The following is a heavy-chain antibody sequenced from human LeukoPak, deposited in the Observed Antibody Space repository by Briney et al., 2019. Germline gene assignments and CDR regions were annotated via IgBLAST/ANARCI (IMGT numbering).Heavy chain of an antibody. D-gene: IGHD6-19*01. CDR2: ISFYGGNK. Sequence: GGSLRLSCAASGFTFSSCAMSWVRRAPGKGLGWVAVISFYGGNKYYTDSVKGRFTISRDNSNNTVRLQMTDVRPDDTAIYYCARDAAVAGADPLDYWGQGTLVTVSS. CDR3: ARDAAVAGADPLDY. J-gene: IGHJ4*02. CDR1: GFTFSSCA. V-gene: IGHV3-30-3*01.